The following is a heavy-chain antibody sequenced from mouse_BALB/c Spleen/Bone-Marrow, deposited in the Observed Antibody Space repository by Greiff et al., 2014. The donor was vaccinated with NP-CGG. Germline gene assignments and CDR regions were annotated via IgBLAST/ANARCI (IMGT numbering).Heavy chain of an antibody. CDR3: ATSINGDPWFAY. CDR2: IDPANGNS. D-gene: IGHD1-2*01. J-gene: IGHJ3*01. CDR1: GFNIEDVY. V-gene: IGHV14-3*02. Sequence: EVQLQQSGAELVKPGASVKLSCSGSGFNIEDVYMYYLKQRPEQGLEWIGRIDPANGNSEYAPKFRGKATITAGTSSNTAYLQLSSLTSEDTAVYYCATSINGDPWFAYWGQGTLVTVSA.